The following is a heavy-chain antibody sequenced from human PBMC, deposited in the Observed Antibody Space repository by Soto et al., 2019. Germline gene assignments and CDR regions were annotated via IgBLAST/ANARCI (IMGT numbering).Heavy chain of an antibody. D-gene: IGHD1-26*01. CDR2: ISAYNGNT. Sequence: ASVKGSCKAAGYTFTSDGSSWVRQAPGQGLEWMGWISAYNGNTNYAQKLQGRVTMTTDTSTSTAYMELRSLRSDDTAVYYCAREDSGSYSFDYWGQGTLVTVSS. CDR1: GYTFTSDG. J-gene: IGHJ4*02. V-gene: IGHV1-18*01. CDR3: AREDSGSYSFDY.